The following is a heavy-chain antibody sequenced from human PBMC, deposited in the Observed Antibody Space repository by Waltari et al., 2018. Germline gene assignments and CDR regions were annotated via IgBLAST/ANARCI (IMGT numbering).Heavy chain of an antibody. CDR3: ARGRGSPLPNAFDY. CDR2: INHSGST. D-gene: IGHD2-8*01. J-gene: IGHJ4*02. V-gene: IGHV4-34*01. Sequence: QVQLQQWGAGLLKPSATLSLTCAVYGGSFSGYYWSWIRQPPGKGLEWIGEINHSGSTNYNPSLKSRVTISVDTSKNQFSLKLSSVTAADTAVYYCARGRGSPLPNAFDYWGQGTLVTVSS. CDR1: GGSFSGYY.